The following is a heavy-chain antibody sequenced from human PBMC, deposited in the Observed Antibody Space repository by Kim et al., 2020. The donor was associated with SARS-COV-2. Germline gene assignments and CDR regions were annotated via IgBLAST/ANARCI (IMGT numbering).Heavy chain of an antibody. V-gene: IGHV1-3*01. CDR3: VRDSTMTTPAFYDS. D-gene: IGHD4-17*01. CDR1: GYTFTSYA. CDR2: INAGDGDT. Sequence: ASVKVSCKASGYTFTSYAMHWVRQAPGQSLEWMGWINAGDGDTKYSQRVQGRVTITRDTSASTAYMELSSLRSEDTAVYYCVRDSTMTTPAFYDSWGQGTLVTVSS. J-gene: IGHJ4*02.